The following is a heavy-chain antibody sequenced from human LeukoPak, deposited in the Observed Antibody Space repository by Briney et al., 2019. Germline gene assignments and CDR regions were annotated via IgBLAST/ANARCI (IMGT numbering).Heavy chain of an antibody. CDR2: ISYDGSNK. J-gene: IGHJ6*02. D-gene: IGHD3-3*01. V-gene: IGHV3-30*18. CDR3: AKAPSWRPTYYGMDV. CDR1: GFTFCSYG. Sequence: GRSLRLSCAASGFTFCSYGMHWVRQAPGKGLEWVAVISYDGSNKYYADSVKGRFTISRDNSKNTLYLQMNSLRAEDTAVYYCAKAPSWRPTYYGMDVWGQGTTVTVSS.